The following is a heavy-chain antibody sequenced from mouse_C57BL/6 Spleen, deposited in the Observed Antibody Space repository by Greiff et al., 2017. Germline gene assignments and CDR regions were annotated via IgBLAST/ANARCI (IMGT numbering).Heavy chain of an antibody. J-gene: IGHJ3*01. Sequence: EVQRVESGGGLVKPGGSLKLSCAASGFTFSSYTMSWVRQTPEKRLEWVATISGGGGNTYYPDSVKGRFTISRDNAKNTLYLQMSSLRSEDTALYYCARGGLAWFAYWGQGTLVTVSA. V-gene: IGHV5-9*01. CDR3: ARGGLAWFAY. D-gene: IGHD2-13*01. CDR2: ISGGGGNT. CDR1: GFTFSSYT.